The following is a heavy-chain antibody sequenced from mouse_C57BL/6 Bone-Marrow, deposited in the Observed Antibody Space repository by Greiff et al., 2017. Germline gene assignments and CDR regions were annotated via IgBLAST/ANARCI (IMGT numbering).Heavy chain of an antibody. D-gene: IGHD2-1*01. CDR1: GFPITSGYY. J-gene: IGHJ3*01. Sequence: VQLVESGPGLVKPSQSLFLTCSITGFPITSGYYWIWIRQSPGKPLEWMGYITHSGETFYNPSLQSPISITRETSKNQFFLQLNSVTTEDTAMYYCAGDGYGNLFAYWGQGTLVTVSA. V-gene: IGHV12-3*01. CDR3: AGDGYGNLFAY. CDR2: ITHSGET.